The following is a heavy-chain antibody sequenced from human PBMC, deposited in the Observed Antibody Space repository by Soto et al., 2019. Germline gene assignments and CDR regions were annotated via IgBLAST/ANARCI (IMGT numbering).Heavy chain of an antibody. J-gene: IGHJ4*02. V-gene: IGHV1-3*01. D-gene: IGHD6-19*01. CDR2: INAGNGNT. Sequence: QVQLVQSGAEVKKPGASVKVSCKASGYTFTSYAMHWVRQAPGQRLEWMGWINAGNGNTKYSQKFQGRVTITRDTSASTAYMELSSLRSEDTAVYYCARPNGGSSGWYKGYFDYWGQGTLVTVSS. CDR1: GYTFTSYA. CDR3: ARPNGGSSGWYKGYFDY.